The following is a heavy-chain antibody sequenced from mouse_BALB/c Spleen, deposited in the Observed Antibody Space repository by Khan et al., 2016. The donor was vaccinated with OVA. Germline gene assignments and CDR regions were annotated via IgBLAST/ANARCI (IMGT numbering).Heavy chain of an antibody. J-gene: IGHJ1*01. CDR1: GYTFTNYG. CDR3: AATSSYYDTDV. D-gene: IGHD1-1*02. Sequence: QIQLVQSGPELKKPGETVKISCKASGYTFTNYGMNWVKQAPGKGLKWMGWINTYTGEPTYADDFKGRFVFSLETSASTAYLQISNLKNEDMTTYCGAATSSYYDTDVWGEGTTVTVSS. CDR2: INTYTGEP. V-gene: IGHV9-1*02.